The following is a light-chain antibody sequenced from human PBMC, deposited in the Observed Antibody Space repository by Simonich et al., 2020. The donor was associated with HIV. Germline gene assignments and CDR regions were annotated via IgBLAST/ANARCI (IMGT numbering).Light chain of an antibody. J-gene: IGKJ3*01. Sequence: DIVMTQSPDSLAVSLGERATINCKSSQRVLHSSNNKTYLVWYQQKPGQPPKLLIYWASTRESGVPDRFSGSGSGTDFTLTISSLQAEDVAVYYCQQYYSTPLTFGPGTKVEIK. V-gene: IGKV4-1*01. CDR3: QQYYSTPLT. CDR2: WAS. CDR1: QRVLHSSNNKTY.